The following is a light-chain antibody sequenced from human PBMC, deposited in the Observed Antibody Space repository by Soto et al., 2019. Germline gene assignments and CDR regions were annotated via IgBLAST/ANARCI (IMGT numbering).Light chain of an antibody. CDR2: LGS. CDR1: QILLHSYGYNY. V-gene: IGKV2-28*01. CDR3: RQTLQPAYT. Sequence: DIVMTQAPLSLPVTPGEPASSSCRSSQILLHSYGYNYFNWYLQKPVLSPQLLIYLGSNRTYGVPDRCSGSGSGTDFIMEISSVEADDVGVYFCRQTLQPAYTFGQGTKLAIK. J-gene: IGKJ2*01.